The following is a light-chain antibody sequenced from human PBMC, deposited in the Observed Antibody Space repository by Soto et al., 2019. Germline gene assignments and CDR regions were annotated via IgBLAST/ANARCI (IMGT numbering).Light chain of an antibody. CDR2: GAS. V-gene: IGKV3-15*01. J-gene: IGKJ1*01. CDR3: QQYNDWPPT. Sequence: EIVLTQSPATLSVSPGERATLSCRASQRVSSDLAWYQQKPGQAPRLLIYGASTRASGIPARFSGSGSGTEFTLTMSSLQSEDFAVYYCQQYNDWPPTFGQGTKVEIK. CDR1: QRVSSD.